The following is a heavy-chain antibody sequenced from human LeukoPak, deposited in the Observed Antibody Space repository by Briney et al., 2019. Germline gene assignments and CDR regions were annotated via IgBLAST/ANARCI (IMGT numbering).Heavy chain of an antibody. CDR2: INPSGGST. CDR1: GYTFTSYY. D-gene: IGHD3-22*01. J-gene: IGHJ3*02. V-gene: IGHV1-46*01. CDR3: ARDTESSNYDSSGSHRRDAFDI. Sequence: GASVKVSCKASGYTFTSYYMHWVRQAPGQGLEWMGIINPSGGSTSYAQKFQGRVTMTRDTSTSTVYMELSSLRSEDTAVYYCARDTESSNYDSSGSHRRDAFDIWGQGTMVTVSS.